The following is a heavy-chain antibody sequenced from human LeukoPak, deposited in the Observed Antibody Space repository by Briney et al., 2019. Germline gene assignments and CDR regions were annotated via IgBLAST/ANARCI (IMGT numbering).Heavy chain of an antibody. CDR3: ARDRFGGYLDY. CDR2: IYTSGST. CDR1: GASISSASYY. D-gene: IGHD4-23*01. Sequence: PSETLSLTCTVSGASISSASYYWSWIRQPAGKRLEWIGRIYTSGSTNYSPSLKSRVTISMDTSRNQFSLKLSSVTAADTAVYFCARDRFGGYLDYWGQGTLVTVSS. V-gene: IGHV4-61*02. J-gene: IGHJ4*02.